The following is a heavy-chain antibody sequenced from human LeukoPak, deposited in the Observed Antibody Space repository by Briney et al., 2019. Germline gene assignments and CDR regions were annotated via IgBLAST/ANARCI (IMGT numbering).Heavy chain of an antibody. CDR1: GGSISSGSYY. V-gene: IGHV4-61*02. CDR3: ASISGSYVSAFDI. D-gene: IGHD1-26*01. Sequence: SETPSLTCTVSGGSISSGSYYWSWIRQPAGKGLEWIGRIYTSGSTNYNPSLKSRVTISVDTSKNQFSLKLSSVTAADTAVYYCASISGSYVSAFDIWGQGTMVTASS. J-gene: IGHJ3*02. CDR2: IYTSGST.